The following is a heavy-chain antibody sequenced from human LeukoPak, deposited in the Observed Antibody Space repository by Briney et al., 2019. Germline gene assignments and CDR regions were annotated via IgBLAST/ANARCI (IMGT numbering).Heavy chain of an antibody. J-gene: IGHJ4*02. CDR1: GFTFRTYG. Sequence: GGSLRLSCVASGFTFRTYGMNWVRQAPGKGLEWVSAISGSGGSTYYADSVKGRFTISRDNSKNTLYLQMNSLRAEDTAVYYCAKGLAMIVVVIPYNFDYWGQGTLVTVSS. D-gene: IGHD3-22*01. CDR3: AKGLAMIVVVIPYNFDY. CDR2: ISGSGGST. V-gene: IGHV3-23*01.